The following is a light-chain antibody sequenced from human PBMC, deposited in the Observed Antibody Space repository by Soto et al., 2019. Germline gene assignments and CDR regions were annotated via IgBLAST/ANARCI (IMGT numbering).Light chain of an antibody. CDR3: QQRSTWPLT. Sequence: EIVLTQSPSTLSLSPGDRATLSCRASQSIGIYLAWYQQTPCQSPRLLIYEASNRATGVPAKFSGTGSGTDLTLTISSLESEDFGIYYCQQRSTWPLTFGGGTRVEI. CDR2: EAS. CDR1: QSIGIY. V-gene: IGKV3-11*01. J-gene: IGKJ4*01.